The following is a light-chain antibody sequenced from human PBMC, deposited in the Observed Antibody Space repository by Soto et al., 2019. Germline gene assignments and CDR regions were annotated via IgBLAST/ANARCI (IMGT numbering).Light chain of an antibody. CDR2: DAS. J-gene: IGKJ1*01. CDR1: QSVRRY. Sequence: EIVLTQSPGTLSLSPGETLSLSCRSSQSVRRYLAWYQHKPGQAPRLLIYDASNRATGIPDRFSGSGSGTDFTLTITRLEPEDVALYYCQPYESSPRTFGQGTKVEIK. CDR3: QPYESSPRT. V-gene: IGKV3-20*01.